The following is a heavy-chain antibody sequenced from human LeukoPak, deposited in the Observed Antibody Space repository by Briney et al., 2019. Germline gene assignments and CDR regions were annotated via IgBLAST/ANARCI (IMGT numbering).Heavy chain of an antibody. CDR2: ISYDGSFQ. Sequence: GRSLRLSCVASGFTFGTYAMHWVRQAPGKALEWVAVISYDGSFQHYGDSVRGRFTFSRDNSKNTLFLQMDSLRAEDSAVYYCGRAEWESSNPINYWGQGTLVTVSS. J-gene: IGHJ4*02. CDR3: GRAEWESSNPINY. CDR1: GFTFGTYA. D-gene: IGHD1-26*01. V-gene: IGHV3-30*04.